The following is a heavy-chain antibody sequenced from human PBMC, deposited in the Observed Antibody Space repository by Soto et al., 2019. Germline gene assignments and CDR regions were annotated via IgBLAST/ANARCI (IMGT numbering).Heavy chain of an antibody. J-gene: IGHJ6*02. Sequence: ASVKVSCKASGYTFTSYGISWVRQAPGQGLEWMGWISAYNGNTNYAQKLQGRVTMTTDTSTSTAYMELRGLRSDDTAVYYCARVSVSSWYDYYYGMDVWGQGTTVTVSS. D-gene: IGHD6-13*01. CDR1: GYTFTSYG. CDR3: ARVSVSSWYDYYYGMDV. V-gene: IGHV1-18*01. CDR2: ISAYNGNT.